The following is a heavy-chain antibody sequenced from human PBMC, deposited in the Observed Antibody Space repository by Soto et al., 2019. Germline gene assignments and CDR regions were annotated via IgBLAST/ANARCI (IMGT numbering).Heavy chain of an antibody. D-gene: IGHD3-22*01. CDR2: ISSSSSTI. CDR1: GFTFSSYS. Sequence: GGSLRLSCAASGFTFSSYSMNWVRQAPGKGLEWVSYISSSSSTIYYADSVMGRFTISRDNAKNSLYLQMNSLRDEDTAVYYFARDPDYYDSSGYYPEYFQHWGQGTLVTVSS. J-gene: IGHJ1*01. CDR3: ARDPDYYDSSGYYPEYFQH. V-gene: IGHV3-48*02.